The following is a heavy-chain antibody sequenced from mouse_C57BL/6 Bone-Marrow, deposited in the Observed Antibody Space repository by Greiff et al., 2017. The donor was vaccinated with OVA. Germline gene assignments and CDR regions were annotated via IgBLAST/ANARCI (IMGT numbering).Heavy chain of an antibody. Sequence: QVTLKECGPGILQPSQTLSLTCSFSGFSLSTFGMGVGWIRQPSGKGLEWLAHIWWDDDKYYNPALKSRLTISKDTSKNQVFLKIANVDTADTATYDCARVVTTDYAMDYWGQGTSVTVSS. CDR3: ARVVTTDYAMDY. J-gene: IGHJ4*01. V-gene: IGHV8-8*01. CDR1: GFSLSTFGMG. CDR2: IWWDDDK. D-gene: IGHD2-2*01.